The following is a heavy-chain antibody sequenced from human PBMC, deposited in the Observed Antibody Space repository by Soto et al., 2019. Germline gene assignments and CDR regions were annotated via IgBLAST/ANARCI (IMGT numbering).Heavy chain of an antibody. J-gene: IGHJ4*02. V-gene: IGHV3-30*18. Sequence: GGSLRLSCAASGFTFSSYGMHWVRQAPGKGLEWVAVISYDGSNKYYADSVKGRFTISRDNSKNTLYLQMNSLRAEDTAVYYCSKDAYYYDSSGSGFDYWGQGTLVTVSS. CDR1: GFTFSSYG. CDR2: ISYDGSNK. CDR3: SKDAYYYDSSGSGFDY. D-gene: IGHD3-22*01.